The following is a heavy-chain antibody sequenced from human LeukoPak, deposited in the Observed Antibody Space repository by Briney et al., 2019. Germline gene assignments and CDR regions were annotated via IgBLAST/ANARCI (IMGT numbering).Heavy chain of an antibody. CDR2: IYYSGST. Sequence: SETLSLTCTVSGGSISSSSYYWGWIRQPPGKGLEWIGSIYYSGSTYYNPSLKSRVTISVDTSKNQFSLKLSSVTAADTAVYYCARQGPVMVGTRVDYWGQGTLVTVSS. D-gene: IGHD5-18*01. CDR3: ARQGPVMVGTRVDY. V-gene: IGHV4-39*01. J-gene: IGHJ4*02. CDR1: GGSISSSSYY.